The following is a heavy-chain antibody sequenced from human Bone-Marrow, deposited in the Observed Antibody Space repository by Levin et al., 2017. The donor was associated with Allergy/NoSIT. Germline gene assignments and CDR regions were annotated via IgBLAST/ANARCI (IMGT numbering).Heavy chain of an antibody. CDR1: GFTSSRCG. CDR2: ISSSSNNI. J-gene: IGHJ4*02. D-gene: IGHD3-16*01. CDR3: ASPNVAWGSAFDY. Sequence: QPGGSLRLSCAAFGFTSSRCGMNWVRQAPGKGLEWISYISSSSNNIYYADSVRGRFTISRDNARNSLYLQMNSLRDDDTAVYYCASPNVAWGSAFDYWGQGTLVTVSS. V-gene: IGHV3-48*02.